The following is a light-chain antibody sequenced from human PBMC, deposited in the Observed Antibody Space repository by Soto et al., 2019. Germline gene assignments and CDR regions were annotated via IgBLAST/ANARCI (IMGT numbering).Light chain of an antibody. CDR2: IDD. CDR3: ATWDDSLNAAV. V-gene: IGLV1-44*01. J-gene: IGLJ7*01. Sequence: QPVLTQPPSLSGTPGQRVTISCSGSTSNIAGNTVHWYQHLPETAPKLLIYIDDQRPSGVPDRFSGSKSGTSASLAISGLRSQHEADYYCATWDDSLNAAVFGGGTQLTVL. CDR1: TSNIAGNT.